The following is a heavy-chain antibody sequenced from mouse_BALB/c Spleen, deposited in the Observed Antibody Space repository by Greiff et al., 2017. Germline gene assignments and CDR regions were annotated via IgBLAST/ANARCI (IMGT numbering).Heavy chain of an antibody. CDR3: ARGGDGFDY. D-gene: IGHD2-3*01. CDR2: IYPGDGDT. V-gene: IGHV1-87*01. J-gene: IGHJ2*01. Sequence: QVQLKQSGAELVRPGASVKLSCTASGYTFTSYWMQWVKQRPGQGLEWIGAIYPGDGDTRYTQKFKGKATLTADKSSSTAYMQLSGMASEDSAVYYCARGGDGFDYWGQGTTLTVSS. CDR1: GYTFTSYW.